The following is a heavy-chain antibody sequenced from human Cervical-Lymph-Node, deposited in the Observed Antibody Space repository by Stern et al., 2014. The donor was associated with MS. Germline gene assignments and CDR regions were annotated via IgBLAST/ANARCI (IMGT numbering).Heavy chain of an antibody. Sequence: VQLVESGGGVVQPGGSLRLSCVASGFTFSTFAMHWVRQPPGQGLEWVAVLSYDGANDYYADSVRGRVTISRDNSKNTLFLQVNSVTTEDTAVYYCARDPTFTMFGLVGAVYYGMDTWGQGTTVTVSS. CDR1: GFTFSTFA. D-gene: IGHD3-3*01. V-gene: IGHV3-30*04. J-gene: IGHJ6*02. CDR2: LSYDGAND. CDR3: ARDPTFTMFGLVGAVYYGMDT.